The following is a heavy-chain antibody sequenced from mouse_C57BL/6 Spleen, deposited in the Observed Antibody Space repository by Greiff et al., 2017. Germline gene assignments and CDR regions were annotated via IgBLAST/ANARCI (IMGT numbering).Heavy chain of an antibody. V-gene: IGHV1-55*01. CDR1: GYTFTSYW. CDR2: IYPGSGST. J-gene: IGHJ2*01. Sequence: QVQLQQPGAELVKPGASVKMSCKASGYTFTSYWITWVKLRPGQGLEWIGDIYPGSGSTNYNEKFKSKATLTVDTSSSTAYMQLSSLTTEDSAVYYCAKSGSPHFDYWGQGTTLTFST. CDR3: AKSGSPHFDY. D-gene: IGHD1-1*01.